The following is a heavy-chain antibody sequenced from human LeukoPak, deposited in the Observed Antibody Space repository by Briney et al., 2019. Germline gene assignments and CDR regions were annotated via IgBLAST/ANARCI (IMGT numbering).Heavy chain of an antibody. CDR3: ARPGWFDP. Sequence: PSETLSLTCTVSGGSISSSSYYWGWILQPPGKGLEWIGSIYYSGSTYYNPSLKSRVTISVDTSKNQFSLKLSSVTAADTAVYYCARPGWFDPWGQGTLVTVSP. CDR1: GGSISSSSYY. CDR2: IYYSGST. V-gene: IGHV4-39*01. D-gene: IGHD3-10*01. J-gene: IGHJ5*02.